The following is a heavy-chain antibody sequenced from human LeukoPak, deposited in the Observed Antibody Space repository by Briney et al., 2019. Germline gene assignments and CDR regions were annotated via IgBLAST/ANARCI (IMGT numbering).Heavy chain of an antibody. CDR2: INVDGRRT. CDR1: GFTFSNYW. J-gene: IGHJ4*02. D-gene: IGHD6-13*01. CDR3: ARAHSYSGKDY. V-gene: IGHV3-74*01. Sequence: GRSLRLSCAASGFTFSNYWMQWVRQAPGKVLVWVSPINVDGRRTAHADSVKGRFTICRDNAKHTLYLQMNRLRAEHQDVYYCARAHSYSGKDYWGQGTLVTVSS.